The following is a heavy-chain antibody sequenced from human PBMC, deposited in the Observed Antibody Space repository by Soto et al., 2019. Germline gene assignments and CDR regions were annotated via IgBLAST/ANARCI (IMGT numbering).Heavy chain of an antibody. CDR3: AREKVAYSSSWYNYYYGMDV. V-gene: IGHV3-33*01. J-gene: IGHJ6*02. CDR1: GFTFSSYG. Sequence: QVQLVESGGGVVQPGRSLRLSCAASGFTFSSYGMHWVRQAPGKGLEWVAVIWYDGSNKYYADSVKGRFTISRDNSKNTLYLQMNSLRGEDTAVYYCAREKVAYSSSWYNYYYGMDVWGQGTTVTVSS. D-gene: IGHD6-13*01. CDR2: IWYDGSNK.